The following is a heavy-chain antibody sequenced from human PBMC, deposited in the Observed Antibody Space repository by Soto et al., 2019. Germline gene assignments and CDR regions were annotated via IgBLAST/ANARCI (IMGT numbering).Heavy chain of an antibody. CDR2: IKSKTDGGTT. CDR1: GFTFSNAW. D-gene: IGHD6-6*01. CDR3: FREQLARSNYYYGMDV. J-gene: IGHJ6*02. V-gene: IGHV3-15*01. Sequence: PGGSLRLSCAASGFTFSNAWMSWVRQAPGKGLEWVGRIKSKTDGGTTDYAAPVKGRFTISRDDSKNTLYLQMNSLKTEDTAVYYCFREQLARSNYYYGMDVWGQGTTVTVSS.